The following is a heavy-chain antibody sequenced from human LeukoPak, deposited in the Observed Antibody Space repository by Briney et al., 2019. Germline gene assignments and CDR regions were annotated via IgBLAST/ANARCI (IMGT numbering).Heavy chain of an antibody. Sequence: GGSLRLSCAASGFSFSTYGMHWVRQAPGKGLEWVAVISYDGSNKYYADSVKGRFTISRDNSKNTLYLQMNSLRAEDTAVYYCARTSNWNYFDYGGQGTLVTVSS. V-gene: IGHV3-30*03. D-gene: IGHD1-20*01. CDR3: ARTSNWNYFDY. CDR2: ISYDGSNK. J-gene: IGHJ4*02. CDR1: GFSFSTYG.